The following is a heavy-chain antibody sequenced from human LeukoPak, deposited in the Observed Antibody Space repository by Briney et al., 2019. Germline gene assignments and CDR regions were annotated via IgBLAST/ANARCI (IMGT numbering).Heavy chain of an antibody. J-gene: IGHJ6*02. Sequence: ASVKVPCKASGYTFTSYDINWVRQATGQGLEWRGWMNPNSGNTGYAQKFQGRVTMTRNTSISTAYMELSSLGSEDTAVYYCARRYYYSGMDVWGQGTTVTVSS. CDR1: GYTFTSYD. CDR3: ARRYYYSGMDV. V-gene: IGHV1-8*01. CDR2: MNPNSGNT.